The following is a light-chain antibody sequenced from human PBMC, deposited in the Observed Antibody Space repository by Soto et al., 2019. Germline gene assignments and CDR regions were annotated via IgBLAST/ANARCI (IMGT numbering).Light chain of an antibody. CDR1: QSITTW. CDR2: DAS. Sequence: DIQMTQSPSILSASVGDRVTFTCRASQSITTWLAWYQQKPGKAPELLIFDASTLESGVPSRFSGSGSGTEFTLTNISLQPADFASYYCQEYESYSRTFGQGTKVEIK. J-gene: IGKJ1*01. V-gene: IGKV1-5*01. CDR3: QEYESYSRT.